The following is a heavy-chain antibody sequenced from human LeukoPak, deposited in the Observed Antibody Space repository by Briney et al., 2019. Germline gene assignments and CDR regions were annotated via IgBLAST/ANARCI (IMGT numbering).Heavy chain of an antibody. Sequence: GGSLRLSCAASGFTFSNSAMSWVRQGPGKGLEWVSGTTTSGGSTYYADSVKGRFTISRDNSKNTLYLQMNSLRTEDTAVYYCAKDAAYYDFWSGYFSFDYWGQGTLVTVSS. D-gene: IGHD3-3*01. V-gene: IGHV3-23*01. CDR1: GFTFSNSA. CDR2: TTTSGGST. CDR3: AKDAAYYDFWSGYFSFDY. J-gene: IGHJ4*02.